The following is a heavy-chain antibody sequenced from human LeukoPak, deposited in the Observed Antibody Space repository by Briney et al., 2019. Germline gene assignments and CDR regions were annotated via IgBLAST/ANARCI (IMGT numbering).Heavy chain of an antibody. CDR1: GFSFSDYS. D-gene: IGHD5-12*01. CDR2: ISSRGTAM. J-gene: IGHJ4*02. Sequence: GGSLRLSCVVSGFSFSDYSMSSGRQAPGKRLEGISYISSRGTAMYYADSVKCRFSISRDNAKNSLYLHMNSLRAEDTAVYYCARSELVGYSGYDLDYWGQGTLVTVSS. CDR3: ARSELVGYSGYDLDY. V-gene: IGHV3-11*01.